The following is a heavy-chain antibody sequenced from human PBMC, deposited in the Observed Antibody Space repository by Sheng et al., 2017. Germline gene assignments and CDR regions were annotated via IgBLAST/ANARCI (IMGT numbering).Heavy chain of an antibody. J-gene: IGHJ4*02. Sequence: EVQLVESGGGLVQPGGSLRLSCAASGFTFSNYAMSWIRQTPGKGLEWVSYISTSGRSIYYADSVKGRFTVSRDNAQNSLFLQMNGLRADDTAVYYCARAPGGIYSYYFDYWGQGTLVTVSS. CDR3: ARAPGGIYSYYFDY. CDR1: GFTFSNYA. V-gene: IGHV3-48*03. CDR2: ISTSGRSI. D-gene: IGHD1-26*01.